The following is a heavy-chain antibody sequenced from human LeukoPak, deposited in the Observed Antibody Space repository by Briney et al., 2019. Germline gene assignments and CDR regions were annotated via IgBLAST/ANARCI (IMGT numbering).Heavy chain of an antibody. D-gene: IGHD4-17*01. Sequence: GRSLRLSCAASGFTFSSYGMHWVRQAPGKGLEWVAVISYDGSNKYYADSVKGRFTISRDNSKKTLYLQMNSLRAEDTAVYYCAKSPGPKMTTVTTPGNYWGQGTLVTVSS. CDR2: ISYDGSNK. CDR3: AKSPGPKMTTVTTPGNY. V-gene: IGHV3-30*18. J-gene: IGHJ4*02. CDR1: GFTFSSYG.